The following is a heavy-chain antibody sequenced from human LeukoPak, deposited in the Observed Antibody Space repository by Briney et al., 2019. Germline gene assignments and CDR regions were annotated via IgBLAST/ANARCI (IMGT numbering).Heavy chain of an antibody. CDR2: IKQDGSEK. J-gene: IGHJ4*02. CDR1: GTTFSNSW. V-gene: IGHV3-7*01. Sequence: PRGSLRLSCAASGTTFSNSWITWVRQAPGKGLGWVANIKQDGSEKNYVDSVKGRFTISRDNAKNSLYLQMNSLRAEDTAMYCCARDFMTTYDYDSSGYCFDYWGQGTLVTVSS. D-gene: IGHD3-22*01. CDR3: ARDFMTTYDYDSSGYCFDY.